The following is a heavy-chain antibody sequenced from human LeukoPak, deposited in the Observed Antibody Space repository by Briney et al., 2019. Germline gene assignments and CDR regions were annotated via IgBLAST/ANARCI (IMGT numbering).Heavy chain of an antibody. CDR3: ASGSYYNY. CDR2: IYYTGST. CDR1: GGSISGYY. Sequence: SETLSLTCSVSGGSISGYYWNWIRLPPGKGLEWIGYIYYTGSTNYNPSLQSRVTISGDTSKKQFSLKLTSLTAADTAVYYCASGSYYNYWGQGTLVTVSS. J-gene: IGHJ4*02. V-gene: IGHV4-59*01. D-gene: IGHD1-26*01.